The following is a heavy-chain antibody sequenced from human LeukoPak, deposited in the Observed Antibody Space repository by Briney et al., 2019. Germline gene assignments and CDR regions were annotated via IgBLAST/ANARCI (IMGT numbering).Heavy chain of an antibody. D-gene: IGHD1-26*01. Sequence: PSETLSLTCAVYGGSFSGYYWSWIRQPPGKGLEWIGEINHSGSTNYNPSLKSRVTISVDTSKNQFSLKLSSVTAADTAVYYCARQRIVALNWFDPWGQGTLVTVSS. CDR1: GGSFSGYY. V-gene: IGHV4-34*01. CDR2: INHSGST. CDR3: ARQRIVALNWFDP. J-gene: IGHJ5*02.